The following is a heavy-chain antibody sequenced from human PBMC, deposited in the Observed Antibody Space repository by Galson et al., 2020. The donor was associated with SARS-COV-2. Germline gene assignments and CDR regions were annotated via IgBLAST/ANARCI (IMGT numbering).Heavy chain of an antibody. CDR2: ISSSSSYI. CDR1: GITFRSYS. D-gene: IGHD6-19*01. Sequence: KIGESLKISCAASGITFRSYSMNWVRHAPVNGLEWVSSISSSSSYIYYADSEKGRFIISRDNAKNSLYLQMNSLRAEDTAVYYCARDGSSGWNNNWFDPWGQRPLVTVSS. V-gene: IGHV3-21*01. J-gene: IGHJ5*02. CDR3: ARDGSSGWNNNWFDP.